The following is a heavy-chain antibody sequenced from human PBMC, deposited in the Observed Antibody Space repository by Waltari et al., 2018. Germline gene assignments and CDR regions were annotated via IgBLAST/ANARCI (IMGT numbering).Heavy chain of an antibody. Sequence: EVQLVESGGGLVQPGRSLRLSCAVSGFTFDDYAMHWVRQAPGKGLEWVSGISWNSDNIGYADSVKGRFTISRDNAKNSLYLQMNSLRPEDTALYYCAKGHSGSYGLKDWGQGTLVTVSS. CDR1: GFTFDDYA. J-gene: IGHJ4*02. V-gene: IGHV3-9*01. D-gene: IGHD1-26*01. CDR2: ISWNSDNI. CDR3: AKGHSGSYGLKD.